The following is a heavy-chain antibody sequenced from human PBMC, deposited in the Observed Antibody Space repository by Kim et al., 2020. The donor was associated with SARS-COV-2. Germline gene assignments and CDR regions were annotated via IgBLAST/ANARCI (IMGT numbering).Heavy chain of an antibody. J-gene: IGHJ4*02. CDR1: GYSFTSYW. CDR3: ARQPIYYYDSSGYYPFDY. CDR2: IDPSDSYT. Sequence: GESLKISCKGSGYSFTSYWISWVRQMPGKGLEWMGRIDPSDSYTNYSPSFQGHVTISADKSISTAYLQWSSLKASDTAMYYCARQPIYYYDSSGYYPFDYWGQGTLVTVSS. V-gene: IGHV5-10-1*01. D-gene: IGHD3-22*01.